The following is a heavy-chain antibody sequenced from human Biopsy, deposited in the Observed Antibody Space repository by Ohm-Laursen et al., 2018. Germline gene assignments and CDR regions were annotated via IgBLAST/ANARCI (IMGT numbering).Heavy chain of an antibody. V-gene: IGHV1-69*04. CDR2: IVPILGHL. J-gene: IGHJ4*02. CDR3: AADADGYYTEFDY. Sequence: SVKVSCKVSGGPSSNYAFSWVRQALGQGLEWVGRIVPILGHLNYAQRFQGRVSITADKSTTYVYMELSRLTSGDTAVYYCAADADGYYTEFDYWGPGTLVTVSS. CDR1: GGPSSNYA. D-gene: IGHD3-3*01.